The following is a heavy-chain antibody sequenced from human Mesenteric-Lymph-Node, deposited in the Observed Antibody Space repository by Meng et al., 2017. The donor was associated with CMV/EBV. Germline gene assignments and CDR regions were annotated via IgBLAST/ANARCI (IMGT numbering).Heavy chain of an antibody. CDR3: ARVLKSVRGVINGWFDP. V-gene: IGHV4-61*01. CDR2: MYYSGRT. Sequence: SETLSLTCTVSGYSISSGYYWGWIRQPPGKGLEWIGYMYYSGRTDYNSSLKSRVTISVDTSKNQFSLNLSSVTAADTAVYYCARVLKSVRGVINGWFDPWGQGTLVTVSS. CDR1: GYSISSGYY. D-gene: IGHD3-10*01. J-gene: IGHJ5*02.